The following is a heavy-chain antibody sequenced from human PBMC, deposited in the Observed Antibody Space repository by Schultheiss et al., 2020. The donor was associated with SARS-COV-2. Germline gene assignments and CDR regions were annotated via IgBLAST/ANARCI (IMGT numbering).Heavy chain of an antibody. V-gene: IGHV4-59*01. CDR2: IYYSGST. CDR1: GGSFRGYY. D-gene: IGHD2-21*02. CDR3: ARARCGGDCYSTFDY. Sequence: SETLSLTCAVYGGSFRGYYWSWIRQPPGKGLEWIGYIYYSGSTYYNPSLKSRVTISVDTSKNQFSLKLNSVTAADTAVYYCARARCGGDCYSTFDYWGQEPWSPSPQ. J-gene: IGHJ4*01.